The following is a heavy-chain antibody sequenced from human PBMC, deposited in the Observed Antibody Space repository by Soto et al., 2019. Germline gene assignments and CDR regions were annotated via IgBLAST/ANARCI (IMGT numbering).Heavy chain of an antibody. CDR2: ISGSGGST. V-gene: IGHV3-23*01. Sequence: EVQLLESGGGLVQPGVSLRLSCAASGFTFSSYAMSWVRQAPGKGLEWVSAISGSGGSTYYADSVKGRFTISRDNSKNTLYLQMNSLRSEDTAVYYCAKIRYSSSWYEGNWFDPWGQGTLVTVSS. D-gene: IGHD6-13*01. J-gene: IGHJ5*02. CDR3: AKIRYSSSWYEGNWFDP. CDR1: GFTFSSYA.